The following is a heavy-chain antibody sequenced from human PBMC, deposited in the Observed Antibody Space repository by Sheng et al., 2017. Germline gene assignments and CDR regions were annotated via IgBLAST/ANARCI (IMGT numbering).Heavy chain of an antibody. V-gene: IGHV3-30*03. CDR1: GFTFSNYG. D-gene: IGHD5-18*01. Sequence: QVQLVESGGGVVQPGMSLRLSCAASGFTFSNYGMLWVRQAPGKGLEWVAVTSYDGSNKYYADSVKGRFTISRDNSKNTLYLQMNSLRAEDTAVYYCASTHGYTYGYQLDSWGQGTLVTVSS. CDR2: TSYDGSNK. CDR3: ASTHGYTYGYQLDS. J-gene: IGHJ4*02.